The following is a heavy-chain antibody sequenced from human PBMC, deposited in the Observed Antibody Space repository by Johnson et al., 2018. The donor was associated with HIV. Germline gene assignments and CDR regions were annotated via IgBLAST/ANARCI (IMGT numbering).Heavy chain of an antibody. J-gene: IGHJ3*02. CDR1: GFTFSSYA. Sequence: VQLVESGGGVVQPGRSLRLSCAASGFTFSSYAIHWVRQAPGKGLEWVTVISYNGSDTYNADSVKGRFTISRDNSKSTLYLQMNSLRPEDTAVYYCARERSTYYNFWSCPQGHDAFDIWGQGTMVTVSS. CDR2: ISYNGSDT. CDR3: ARERSTYYNFWSCPQGHDAFDI. D-gene: IGHD3-3*01. V-gene: IGHV3-30-3*01.